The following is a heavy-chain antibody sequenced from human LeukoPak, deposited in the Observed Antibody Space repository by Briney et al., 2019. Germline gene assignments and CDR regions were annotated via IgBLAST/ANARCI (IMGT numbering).Heavy chain of an antibody. D-gene: IGHD6-13*01. CDR3: ARAPPIAAAGREYYYYGMDV. V-gene: IGHV4-39*01. Sequence: SETRSLTCTVSGGSISSSSSYWGWIRQPPGKGLEWIGGIYYSGSTYYNPSLKSRVTISVDTSKNQSSLKLSSVTAADTAVYYCARAPPIAAAGREYYYYGMDVWGQGTTVTVSS. CDR1: GGSISSSSSY. J-gene: IGHJ6*02. CDR2: IYYSGST.